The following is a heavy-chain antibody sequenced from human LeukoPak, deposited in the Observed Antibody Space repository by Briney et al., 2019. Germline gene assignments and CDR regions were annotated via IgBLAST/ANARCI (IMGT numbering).Heavy chain of an antibody. Sequence: ASVKVSCKASGYTFTSYGISWVRQAPGQGLEWMGWINPNSGGTNYAQKFQGRVTMTRDTSISTAYMELSRLRSDDTAVYYCAREASELLFDYWGQGTLVTVSS. D-gene: IGHD1-26*01. CDR3: AREASELLFDY. CDR1: GYTFTSYG. CDR2: INPNSGGT. V-gene: IGHV1-2*02. J-gene: IGHJ4*02.